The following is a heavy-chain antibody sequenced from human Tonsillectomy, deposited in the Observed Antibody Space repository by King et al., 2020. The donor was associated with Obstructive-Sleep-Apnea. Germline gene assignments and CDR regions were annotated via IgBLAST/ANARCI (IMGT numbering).Heavy chain of an antibody. V-gene: IGHV3-49*03. CDR3: TKEDRGSGRGYFDL. CDR1: GFAFVDYA. D-gene: IGHD3-10*01. Sequence: DVQLVESGGGLVQPGRSLRLSCTPSGFAFVDYAMDWFRQAPGKGLEWIGFIRSEGYGGATEYGACVKGRFIISRDDSKGTAYLQMNSLKTEDTAIYYCTKEDRGSGRGYFDLWGRGTLVSVSS. CDR2: IRSEGYGGAT. J-gene: IGHJ2*01.